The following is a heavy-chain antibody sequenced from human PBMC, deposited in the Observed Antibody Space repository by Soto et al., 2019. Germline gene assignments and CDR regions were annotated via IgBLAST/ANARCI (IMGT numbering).Heavy chain of an antibody. CDR1: GGTFSSYA. D-gene: IGHD5-12*01. CDR2: IIPIFGTA. CDR3: AQGGMATPHNWFDP. Sequence: QVQLVQSGAEVKKPGSSVKVSCKASGGTFSSYAISWVRQAPGQGLEWMGGIIPIFGTANYAQKFQGRVTITADESTSTAYLELSSLRSEDTAVYSCAQGGMATPHNWFDPWGQGTLVTVSS. J-gene: IGHJ5*02. V-gene: IGHV1-69*01.